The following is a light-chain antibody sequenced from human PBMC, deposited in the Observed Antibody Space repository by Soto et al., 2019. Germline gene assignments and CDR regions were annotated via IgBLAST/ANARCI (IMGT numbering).Light chain of an antibody. V-gene: IGKV1-5*03. CDR1: QDISNY. CDR3: QDDNSYSEA. CDR2: KAS. J-gene: IGKJ1*01. Sequence: IQMTQSPSSLSACVRDRVTITCQASQDISNYLNWYQQKPGKAPKLLIYKASTLKSGVPSRFSGSGSGTEFTLTICSLQPDDFATYYCQDDNSYSEALGQGTEV.